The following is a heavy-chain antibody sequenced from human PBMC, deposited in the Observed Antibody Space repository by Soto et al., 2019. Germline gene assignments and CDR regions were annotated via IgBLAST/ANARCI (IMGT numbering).Heavy chain of an antibody. J-gene: IGHJ4*02. CDR2: IYYSGST. D-gene: IGHD2-15*01. V-gene: IGHV4-61*01. CDR1: GGSVSSGRYY. Sequence: SDTLSLTCTVSGGSVSSGRYYWSWIRQPPGKGLEWIGYIYYSGSTNYNPSLKSRVTISVDTSKNQFSLKLSSVTAADTAVYYCARDPRYCSGGSCSPFDYWGPGTLVTVSS. CDR3: ARDPRYCSGGSCSPFDY.